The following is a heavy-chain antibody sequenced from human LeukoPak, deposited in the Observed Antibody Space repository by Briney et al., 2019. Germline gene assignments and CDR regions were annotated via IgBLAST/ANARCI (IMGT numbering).Heavy chain of an antibody. CDR1: GGSISSYY. CDR3: ARDSAWFIY. J-gene: IGHJ4*02. Sequence: SETLSLTCTVSGGSISSYYWSWIRQPPGKGLEWIGYIYYSGTTNYNPSLRSRVTISVDTSKNQFSLNLSSVTAADTAVYCCARDSAWFIYWGQGIPVTVSS. V-gene: IGHV4-59*01. D-gene: IGHD6-19*01. CDR2: IYYSGTT.